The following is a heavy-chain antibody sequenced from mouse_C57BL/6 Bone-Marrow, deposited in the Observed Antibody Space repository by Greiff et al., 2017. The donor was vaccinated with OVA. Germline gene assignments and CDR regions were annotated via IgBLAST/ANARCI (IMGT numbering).Heavy chain of an antibody. V-gene: IGHV5-12*01. D-gene: IGHD1-1*01. J-gene: IGHJ3*01. CDR1: GFTFSDYY. Sequence: EVKLMESGGGLVQPGGSLKLSCAASGFTFSDYYMYWVRQTPEKRLEWVAYISNGGGSTYYPDTVKGRFTISRDNAKNTLYLQMSRLKSEDTAMYYCARGGDTTVVPFAYWGQGTLVTVSA. CDR2: ISNGGGST. CDR3: ARGGDTTVVPFAY.